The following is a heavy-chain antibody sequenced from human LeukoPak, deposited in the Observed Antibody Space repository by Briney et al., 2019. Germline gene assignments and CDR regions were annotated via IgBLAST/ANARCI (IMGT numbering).Heavy chain of an antibody. CDR1: GYTFTSYY. D-gene: IGHD2-2*01. Sequence: ASVKVSCKASGYTFTSYYMHWVRQAPGQGLEWMGIINPSGGSTSYAQKFQGRVTMTRDTSTSTVYMELSSLRSEDTAVYYCARVARYCSSTSCYAGGLDYWGQGTLVTVSS. V-gene: IGHV1-46*01. J-gene: IGHJ4*02. CDR3: ARVARYCSSTSCYAGGLDY. CDR2: INPSGGST.